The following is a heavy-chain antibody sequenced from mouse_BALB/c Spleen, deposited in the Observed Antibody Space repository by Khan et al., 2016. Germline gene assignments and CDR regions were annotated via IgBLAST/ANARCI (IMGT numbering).Heavy chain of an antibody. CDR2: ISRSGDS. Sequence: EVQLQESGPSLAKPSQTLSLTCSVTGDSITSGHWNWIRKFPGNKFDFMGYISRSGDSYYNPSLKSRISITRDTSKNQYYLQLNSVTTEDTATYYCATWDYYGSAFAYWGQGTLVTVSA. CDR1: GDSITSGH. J-gene: IGHJ3*01. V-gene: IGHV3-8*02. D-gene: IGHD1-2*01. CDR3: ATWDYYGSAFAY.